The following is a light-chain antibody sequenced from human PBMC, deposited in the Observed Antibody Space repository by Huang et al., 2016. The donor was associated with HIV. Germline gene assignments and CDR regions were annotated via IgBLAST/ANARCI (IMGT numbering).Light chain of an antibody. J-gene: IGKJ4*01. CDR1: QGVRTN. V-gene: IGKV3D-15*01. Sequence: VMTQSPASLSASPGARVTLSCRASQGVRTNVAWYQQKPGQAPTLLMFGASTRATVTPPRFSGSGSGTDFTLTITSLQSSDSAIYYCQQYNDWPPLTFGGGTKVEI. CDR3: QQYNDWPPLT. CDR2: GAS.